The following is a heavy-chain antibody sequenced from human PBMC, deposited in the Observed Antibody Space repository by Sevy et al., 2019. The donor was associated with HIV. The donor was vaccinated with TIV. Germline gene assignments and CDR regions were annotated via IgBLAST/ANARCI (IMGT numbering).Heavy chain of an antibody. J-gene: IGHJ5*01. V-gene: IGHV3-30*04. CDR2: ISYGGSRT. Sequence: GGSLRLSCAASGFTFSDYTIHWVRQAPGKGLEWVSVISYGGSRTSYADSGKGRFTISRDNSKNTLFLQMNSLRAEDTAVYYCTRVRGLLGWFDSWGQGTLVTVSS. CDR3: TRVRGLLGWFDS. CDR1: GFTFSDYT. D-gene: IGHD3-10*01.